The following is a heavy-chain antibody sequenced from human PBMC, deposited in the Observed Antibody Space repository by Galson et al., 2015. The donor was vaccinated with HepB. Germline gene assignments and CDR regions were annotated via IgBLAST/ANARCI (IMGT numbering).Heavy chain of an antibody. CDR2: IYPGNSDT. CDR1: RYNFTNYW. D-gene: IGHD6-19*01. J-gene: IGHJ4*02. CDR3: ARRRLYSSAPDH. Sequence: QSGAEVKKPGESLKISCMGSRYNFTNYWIAWVRQVPGKGLEWMGIIYPGNSDTRISPSLRGQVTISADKSITTAYLQWSSLKASDTAMYYCARRRLYSSAPDHWGQGTLVTVSS. V-gene: IGHV5-51*03.